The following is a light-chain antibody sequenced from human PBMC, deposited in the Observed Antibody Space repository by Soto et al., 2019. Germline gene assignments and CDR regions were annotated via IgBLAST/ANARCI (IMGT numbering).Light chain of an antibody. CDR1: QSVSSNY. V-gene: IGKV3-20*01. CDR2: GAS. J-gene: IGKJ4*01. Sequence: PATLSVSPGERATLSCRASQSVSSNYLAWYQQKPGQAPRLLIYGASSRATGIPDRFSGSGSGTDFTLTISRLEPEDFAVYYCQQYGSSPALTFGGGTKVDIK. CDR3: QQYGSSPALT.